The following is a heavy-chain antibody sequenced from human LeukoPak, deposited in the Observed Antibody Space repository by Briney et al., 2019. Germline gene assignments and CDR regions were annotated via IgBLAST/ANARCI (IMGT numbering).Heavy chain of an antibody. CDR2: IWYDGSNK. V-gene: IGHV3-30*19. D-gene: IGHD3-10*01. J-gene: IGHJ4*02. CDR1: GFTFSSYG. Sequence: PGGSLRLSCAASGFTFSSYGMHWVRQAPGKGLEWVAVIWYDGSNKYYADSVKGRFTISRDNSKNTLYLQMNSLRAEDTAVYYCARDGGKGYYGSGSYYKYWGQGTLVTVSS. CDR3: ARDGGKGYYGSGSYYKY.